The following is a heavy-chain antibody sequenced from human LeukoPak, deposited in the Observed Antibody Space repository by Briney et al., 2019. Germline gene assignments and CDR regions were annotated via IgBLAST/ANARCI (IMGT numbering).Heavy chain of an antibody. J-gene: IGHJ4*02. V-gene: IGHV4-59*08. D-gene: IGHD2-15*01. CDR3: ARQVVVAATPFDY. CDR2: IYYSGST. CDR1: GGSISSYF. Sequence: KPSETLSLTCTVSGGSISSYFWSWIRQPPGKGLEWIGYIYYSGSTNYNPSLKSRVTISVDTSKNQFSLKLSSVTAADTAVYYCARQVVVAATPFDYWGQGTLVTVSS.